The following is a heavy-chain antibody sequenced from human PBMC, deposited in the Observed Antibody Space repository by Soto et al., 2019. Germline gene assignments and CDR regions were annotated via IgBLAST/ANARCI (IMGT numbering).Heavy chain of an antibody. Sequence: GASLKVCCKTSGYTITHYHGYWVRQETGRGLEWLGMINPSGGSTTYAQNLQGRVTMTRDTSTNTVYMELSSLRSEDTAVYYCAREAINSSGYSRYFQHWGQGTLVTVSS. J-gene: IGHJ1*01. CDR3: AREAINSSGYSRYFQH. CDR2: INPSGGST. CDR1: GYTITHYH. V-gene: IGHV1-46*01. D-gene: IGHD3-22*01.